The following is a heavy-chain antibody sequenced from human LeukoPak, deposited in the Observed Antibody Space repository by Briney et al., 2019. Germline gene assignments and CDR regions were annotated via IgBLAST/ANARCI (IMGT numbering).Heavy chain of an antibody. V-gene: IGHV4-38-2*02. Sequence: PSETLSLTCTVSGYSISSGYYWGWIRPPPGKGLEGIGSIYHSGSTYYNPSLKSRVTISVDTSKNQFSLKLSSVTAADTAVYYCARDGGVYDSSADYWGQGTLVTVSS. D-gene: IGHD3-22*01. CDR3: ARDGGVYDSSADY. J-gene: IGHJ4*02. CDR1: GYSISSGYY. CDR2: IYHSGST.